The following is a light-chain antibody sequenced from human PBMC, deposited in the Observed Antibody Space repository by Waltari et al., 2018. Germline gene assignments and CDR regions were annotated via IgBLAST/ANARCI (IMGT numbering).Light chain of an antibody. V-gene: IGKV1-39*01. CDR3: QQSYKTPWT. J-gene: IGKJ1*01. CDR2: AAS. CDR1: RNASDF. Sequence: DIQMTQSPSSLAASVGDRVPITCRTSRNASDFLNWYQQKPGSAPKLLIYAASTLQSGVPSRIKGSGSGTDCNLTSNSLQPEDFETYYCQQSYKTPWTFGQGTRVEIK.